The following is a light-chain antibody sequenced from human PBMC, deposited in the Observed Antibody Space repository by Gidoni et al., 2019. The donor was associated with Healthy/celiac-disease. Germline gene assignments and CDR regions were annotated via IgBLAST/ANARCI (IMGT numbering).Light chain of an antibody. V-gene: IGKV1-33*01. Sequence: DIQMTHSPSSLSASVGDRVTITCQASQDISNYLNWYQQKTGKAPKLLIYDAANWETGVPSRFSGSGAGTDYTFTISSLQPEDIATYYCQQYDNLLLITFGQGTRLEIK. J-gene: IGKJ5*01. CDR2: DAA. CDR3: QQYDNLLLIT. CDR1: QDISNY.